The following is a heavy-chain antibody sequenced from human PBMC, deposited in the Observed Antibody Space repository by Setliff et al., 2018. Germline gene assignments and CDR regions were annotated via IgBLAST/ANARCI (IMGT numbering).Heavy chain of an antibody. D-gene: IGHD3-22*01. Sequence: SETLSLTCTVSGESIRSNNWWNWVRQPPGKGLEWIGDIYQSGTTNYNPSLKSRVTISADTSKNQFSLKLSSVTAADTAVYYCARAHTWSLPNDNSGYPGWFDPWGQGTLVNVSS. J-gene: IGHJ5*02. CDR3: ARAHTWSLPNDNSGYPGWFDP. V-gene: IGHV4-4*02. CDR2: IYQSGTT. CDR1: GESIRSNNW.